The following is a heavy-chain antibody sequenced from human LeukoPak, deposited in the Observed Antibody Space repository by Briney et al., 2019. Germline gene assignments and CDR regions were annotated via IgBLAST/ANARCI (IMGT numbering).Heavy chain of an antibody. CDR3: ARQFPVGYCSSTSCQTYYYYGMDV. CDR1: GYTFTSYA. Sequence: ASVKVSCKASGYTFTSYAMNWVRQAPGQGLEWMGWINTNTGNPTYAQGFTGRFVFSLDTSVSTAYLQISSLKAEDTAVYYCARQFPVGYCSSTSCQTYYYYGMDVWGQGTTVTVSS. CDR2: INTNTGNP. J-gene: IGHJ6*02. V-gene: IGHV7-4-1*02. D-gene: IGHD2-2*01.